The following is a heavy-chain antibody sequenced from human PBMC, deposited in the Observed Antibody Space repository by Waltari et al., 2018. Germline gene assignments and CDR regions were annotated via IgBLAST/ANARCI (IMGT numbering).Heavy chain of an antibody. J-gene: IGHJ6*03. V-gene: IGHV4-34*01. CDR1: GGSFSGYY. Sequence: QVQLQQWGAGLLKPSETLSLTCAVYGGSFSGYYWSWIRQPPGKGLEWIGEINHSGSTNYNPSLKSRVTISVDTSKNQFSLKLSSVTAADTAVYYCARAIVVVVAATPSRYYYYMDVWGKGTTVTVSS. CDR3: ARAIVVVVAATPSRYYYYMDV. D-gene: IGHD2-15*01. CDR2: INHSGST.